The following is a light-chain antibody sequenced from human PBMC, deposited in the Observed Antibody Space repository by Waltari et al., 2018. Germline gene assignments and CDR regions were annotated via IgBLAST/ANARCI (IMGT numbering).Light chain of an antibody. CDR3: QQSYRTPRT. J-gene: IGKJ1*01. CDR1: QNINTY. CDR2: DAS. V-gene: IGKV1-39*01. Sequence: DIQMTQSPSSLSASVGDTVTITCRASQNINTYLNWYQQKPGKALNLLIYDASSLQGGVPSRFSGSASGTDFTLTISSLQHEDFATYYCQQSYRTPRTFGQGTKVEIK.